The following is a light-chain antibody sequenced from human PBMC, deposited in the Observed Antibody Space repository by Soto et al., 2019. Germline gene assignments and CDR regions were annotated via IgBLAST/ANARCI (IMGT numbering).Light chain of an antibody. J-gene: IGKJ1*01. Sequence: EIVLTQSPGTLSLSPGERATLSCRASQSVSSSYLAWYQQKPGQAPRLLIYGASSRATGIPDRFSGSGSATDFTVTISRLEPEDFAVYYCQQYGSSPPWTFGQGTKVEIK. CDR2: GAS. CDR3: QQYGSSPPWT. CDR1: QSVSSSY. V-gene: IGKV3-20*01.